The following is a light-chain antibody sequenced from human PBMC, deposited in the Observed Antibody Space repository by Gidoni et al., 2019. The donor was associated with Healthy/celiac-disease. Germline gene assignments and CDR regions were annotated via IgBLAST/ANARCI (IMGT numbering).Light chain of an antibody. J-gene: IGKJ4*01. V-gene: IGKV3-11*01. CDR2: DAS. CDR1: QSVSSY. CDR3: QQHSNWPPLT. Sequence: EIVLTQSPATLSLSPGVRATLSCRASQSVSSYLAWYQQKPGQAPRILIYDASNRATGIPARFSGSGSGTDFTLTISSLEPEDFAVYYCQQHSNWPPLTFGGGTKVEIK.